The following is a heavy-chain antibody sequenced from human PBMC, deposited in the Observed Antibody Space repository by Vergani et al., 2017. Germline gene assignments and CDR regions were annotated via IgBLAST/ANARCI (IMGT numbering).Heavy chain of an antibody. CDR1: GGSISNYY. CDR2: IYYSGST. V-gene: IGHV4-59*08. CDR3: ARHARYNWFDP. Sequence: QVQLQESGPGLVKPSETLSLTCTVSGGSISNYYWSWIRQPPGKGLEWIGYIYYSGSTNYNPSLKSRVTISVDTSKNQFSLKLSSVTAADTAVYYCARHARYNWFDPWGQGTLVTVSS. J-gene: IGHJ5*02.